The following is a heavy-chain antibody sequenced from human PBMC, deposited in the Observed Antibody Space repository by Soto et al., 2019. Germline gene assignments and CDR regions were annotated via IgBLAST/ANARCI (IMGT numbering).Heavy chain of an antibody. CDR3: GRSTVTTPHYFDYYGMYV. Sequence: QLQLQESGSGLVKPSQTLSLTCAFSGGSISSGGYSWRWIRQQPGKGLEWIGYIYHSGSTYYNPSLKNRVTISVDRPKNQFSLKLNSVTAADTAVECRGRSTVTTPHYFDYYGMYVWGQGTTVTVSS. V-gene: IGHV4-30-2*01. J-gene: IGHJ6*02. CDR2: IYHSGST. CDR1: GGSISSGGYS. D-gene: IGHD4-17*01.